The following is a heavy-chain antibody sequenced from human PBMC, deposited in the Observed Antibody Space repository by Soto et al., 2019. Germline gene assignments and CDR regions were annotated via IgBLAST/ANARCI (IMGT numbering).Heavy chain of an antibody. CDR3: ARDLSYYPASIARPGAFDI. J-gene: IGHJ3*02. V-gene: IGHV1-18*04. Sequence: QVQLVQSGAEVKKPGASVKVSCKASGYTFTNYGISWVRQAPGQGLEWMGWISAYNGDTNYAQKLQGRVTMTTDTSTSTAYMELRSLRSDDTAVYYCARDLSYYPASIARPGAFDIWGRGTMVTVSS. CDR1: GYTFTNYG. D-gene: IGHD3-22*01. CDR2: ISAYNGDT.